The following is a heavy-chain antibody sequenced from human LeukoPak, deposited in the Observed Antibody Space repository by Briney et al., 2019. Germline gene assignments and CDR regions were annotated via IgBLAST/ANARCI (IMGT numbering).Heavy chain of an antibody. CDR1: GFTFSSYA. V-gene: IGHV3-23*01. CDR2: ITGSNGYT. Sequence: GGSLRLSCAASGFTFSSYAMAWVRQAPGKGLEWVSTITGSNGYTYYADSVKGRFTISRDNSKNTLYSQMNSLRAEDTAIYYCARESPVTATGRSWFDPWGQGTLVTVSS. J-gene: IGHJ5*02. CDR3: ARESPVTATGRSWFDP. D-gene: IGHD6-13*01.